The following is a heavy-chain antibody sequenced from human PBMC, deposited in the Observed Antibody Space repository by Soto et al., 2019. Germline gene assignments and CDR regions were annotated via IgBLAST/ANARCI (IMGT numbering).Heavy chain of an antibody. D-gene: IGHD3-9*01. CDR2: IKQDESEK. J-gene: IGHJ4*02. Sequence: QTGGSLRLSCAASGFTFSNDWMSWVRQAPGKGLEWVATIKQDESEKYYVDSVKGRFTVSRDNAKNSLYLQMNSLRAEDTAVYYCARGDYFDRRFDFWGQGTLVTVSS. CDR3: ARGDYFDRRFDF. V-gene: IGHV3-7*03. CDR1: GFTFSNDW.